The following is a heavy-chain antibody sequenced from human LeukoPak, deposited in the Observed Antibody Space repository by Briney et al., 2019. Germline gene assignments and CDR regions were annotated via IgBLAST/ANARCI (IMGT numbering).Heavy chain of an antibody. CDR3: ARETTVTTYNWFDP. J-gene: IGHJ5*02. CDR2: IYYSGST. D-gene: IGHD4-17*01. Sequence: SETLSLTFSVSGGSISSYYWSWSRQPPGKGLEWIGYIYYSGSTNYNPSLKSRDTISQYTSKNQFSLKLSSVTGADTAVYYCARETTVTTYNWFDPWGQGTLVTVSS. CDR1: GGSISSYY. V-gene: IGHV4-59*12.